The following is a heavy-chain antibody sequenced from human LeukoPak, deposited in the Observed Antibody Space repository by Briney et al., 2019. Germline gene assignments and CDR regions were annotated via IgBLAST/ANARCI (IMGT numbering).Heavy chain of an antibody. CDR1: EFTVSSNY. D-gene: IGHD1-26*01. J-gene: IGHJ3*02. CDR2: IYSGGST. CDR3: ARDRSGSYLAAFDI. Sequence: GGSLRLSCAASEFTVSSNYMSWVRQAPGKGLEWVAVIYSGGSTSYADSVKGRFTISRDNSQSTLYLQMNSLRVEDTAVYYCARDRSGSYLAAFDIRGQGTMVTVSS. V-gene: IGHV3-53*01.